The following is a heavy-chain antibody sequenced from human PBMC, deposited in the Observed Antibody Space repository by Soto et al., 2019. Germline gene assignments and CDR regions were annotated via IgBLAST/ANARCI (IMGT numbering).Heavy chain of an antibody. Sequence: QVQLVQSGAEVKKPGASVKVSCKASGYTFTSYYMHWVRQAPGQGLEWMGIINPSGGSTSYAQKYQGRVTKARDTYPSTVYMEQSSLSSEDTAVYYCARRLVVHCVDPRGQGTLVPVAS. CDR1: GYTFTSYY. CDR3: ARRLVVHCVDP. J-gene: IGHJ5*02. D-gene: IGHD3-22*01. V-gene: IGHV1-46*01. CDR2: INPSGGST.